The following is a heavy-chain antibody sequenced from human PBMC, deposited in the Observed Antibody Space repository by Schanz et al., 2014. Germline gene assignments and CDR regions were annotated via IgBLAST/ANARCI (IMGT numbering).Heavy chain of an antibody. CDR3: ARYGFRKFGVVYGLAV. CDR2: VSSYDTTV. D-gene: IGHD3-3*01. CDR1: GFTFADYY. Sequence: VQLAESGGGLVQPGGSLRLSCAASGFTFADYYMTWIRQAPGKGLEWISYVSSYDTTVSYADSVKGRFTISRDNAKNSVYLQMNSLRVEDTAVYYCARYGFRKFGVVYGLAVWGQGTTVTVS. V-gene: IGHV3-11*01. J-gene: IGHJ6*02.